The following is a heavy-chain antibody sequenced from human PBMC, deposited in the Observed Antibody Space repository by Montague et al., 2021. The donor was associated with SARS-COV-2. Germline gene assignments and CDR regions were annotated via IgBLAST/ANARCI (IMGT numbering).Heavy chain of an antibody. CDR3: TRDPITGTTGTIYNYYGIDV. CDR1: GDSLSSGSYY. Sequence: TLSLTCSVSGDSLSSGSYYWSWIRQPAGKGLEWIGRIYRGVSPNYNPSLKSRVTISGDMSKNQFSLNVSSVTAADTVVYYCTRDPITGTTGTIYNYYGIDVWGQGTTVTVSS. V-gene: IGHV4-61*02. D-gene: IGHD1-20*01. J-gene: IGHJ6*02. CDR2: IYRGVSP.